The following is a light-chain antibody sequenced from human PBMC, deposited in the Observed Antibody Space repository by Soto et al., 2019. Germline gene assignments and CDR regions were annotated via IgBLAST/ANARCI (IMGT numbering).Light chain of an antibody. V-gene: IGKV3D-15*01. J-gene: IGKJ1*01. Sequence: EIVMTQSPATLSVSPGERATLSCRASQSVSGNLAGYQQNPGQAPRLLIYGASTRATGIPARFSGSGSGTEFTRTISSLQSADFAVYYGQQYNNWPPTIGQGTKVEVK. CDR1: QSVSGN. CDR3: QQYNNWPPT. CDR2: GAS.